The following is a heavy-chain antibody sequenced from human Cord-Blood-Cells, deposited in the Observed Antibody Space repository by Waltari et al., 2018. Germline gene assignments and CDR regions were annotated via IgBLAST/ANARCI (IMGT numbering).Heavy chain of an antibody. CDR1: GGSISSSSYY. CDR2: IYYSGST. CDR3: ARHFGRNIVVVPAAIDY. J-gene: IGHJ4*02. D-gene: IGHD2-2*01. V-gene: IGHV4-39*01. Sequence: QLQLQESGPGLVKPSETLSLTCTVSGGSISSSSYYWGWIRQPPGRGLEWIGSIYYSGSTDYNPALKSRVTISVDTSKNQFSLKLSAVTAADTAVYYCARHFGRNIVVVPAAIDYWSQGTLVTVSS.